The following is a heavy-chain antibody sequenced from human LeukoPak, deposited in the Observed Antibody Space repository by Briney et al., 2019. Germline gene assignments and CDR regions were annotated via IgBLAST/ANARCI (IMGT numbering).Heavy chain of an antibody. CDR1: GFTFSAYW. J-gene: IGHJ4*02. V-gene: IGHV3-74*01. CDR3: AKSWGNFDY. CDR2: INSDGFSI. Sequence: PGGSQRLSCAASGFTFSAYWMHWVRQAPGKGLVWVSRINSDGFSITYADSVEGRFTISRDNAKNSLYLQMNSLRAEDTAVYYCAKSWGNFDYWGQGTLVTVSS. D-gene: IGHD3-16*01.